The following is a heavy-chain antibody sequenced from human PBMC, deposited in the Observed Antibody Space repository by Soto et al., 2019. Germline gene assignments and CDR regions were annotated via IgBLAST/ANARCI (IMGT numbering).Heavy chain of an antibody. Sequence: GASVKVSCKASGYTFTSYGISWVRQDPGQGLEWMGWINAYNGNTNYAQKLQGRVTMTTDTSTSTAYMELRSLRSDDTAVYYCATTRRPAGLPTDYYYYYGMDVWGQGTTVTVSS. J-gene: IGHJ6*02. CDR3: ATTRRPAGLPTDYYYYYGMDV. CDR1: GYTFTSYG. D-gene: IGHD2-21*02. CDR2: INAYNGNT. V-gene: IGHV1-18*01.